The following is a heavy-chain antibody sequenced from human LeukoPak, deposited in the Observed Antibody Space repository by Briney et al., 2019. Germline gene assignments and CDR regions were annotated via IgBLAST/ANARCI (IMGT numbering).Heavy chain of an antibody. CDR2: IWYDGSNK. V-gene: IGHV3-33*01. Sequence: GGSLRLSCAASGFTFSNYGMHWVRQAPGKGLEWVAVIWYDGSNKYCSDSVKGRFTISRDNSKNTLYLQMNSLRSEDTALYYCARDATGDGDLESWGQGTLVTVSP. CDR3: ARDATGDGDLES. J-gene: IGHJ5*02. D-gene: IGHD4-17*01. CDR1: GFTFSNYG.